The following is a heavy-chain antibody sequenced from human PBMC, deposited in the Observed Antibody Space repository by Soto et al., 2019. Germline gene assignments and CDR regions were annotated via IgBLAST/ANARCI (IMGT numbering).Heavy chain of an antibody. Sequence: EVHLVESGGALVQPGGSLRLSCAASGFTVSNFYMSWVRQAPGKGLEWVSVIDSGGNTNYADSVKARFTISRDNSKNTVYRQMNNLRVEDTAVYYCARDGSARPEEYWGQGTLVTVSS. V-gene: IGHV3-66*01. J-gene: IGHJ4*02. CDR3: ARDGSARPEEY. D-gene: IGHD3-10*01. CDR1: GFTVSNFY. CDR2: IDSGGNT.